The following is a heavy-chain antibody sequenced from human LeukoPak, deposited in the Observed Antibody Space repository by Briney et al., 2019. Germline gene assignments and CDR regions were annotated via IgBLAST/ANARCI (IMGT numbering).Heavy chain of an antibody. V-gene: IGHV1-24*01. Sequence: ASVKVSCKVSGYTLTELSMHWVRQAPGKGLEWMGGFDPEDGETIYAQKFQGRVTITRDTSASTAYMELSSLRSEDTAVYYCARDRGSGSYKTSLYFDYWGQGTLVTVSS. CDR2: FDPEDGET. D-gene: IGHD1-26*01. J-gene: IGHJ4*02. CDR1: GYTLTELS. CDR3: ARDRGSGSYKTSLYFDY.